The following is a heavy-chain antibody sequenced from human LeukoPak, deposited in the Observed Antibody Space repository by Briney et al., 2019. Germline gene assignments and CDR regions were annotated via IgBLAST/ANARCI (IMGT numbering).Heavy chain of an antibody. CDR2: IIPIFGTA. V-gene: IGHV1-69*13. CDR3: ARDGNGYNFAY. Sequence: SVKVSCKASGYTFTSYGISWVRQAPGQGLEWMGGIIPIFGTANYAQKFQGRVTITADESTSTAYMELSSLRSEDTAVYYCARDGNGYNFAYWGQGTLVTVSS. J-gene: IGHJ4*02. D-gene: IGHD5-24*01. CDR1: GYTFTSYG.